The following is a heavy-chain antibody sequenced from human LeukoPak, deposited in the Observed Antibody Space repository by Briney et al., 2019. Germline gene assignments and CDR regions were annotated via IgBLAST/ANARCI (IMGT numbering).Heavy chain of an antibody. CDR2: ISSSSSYT. D-gene: IGHD3-16*01. CDR1: GITFSDYY. V-gene: IGHV3-11*03. CDR3: ATWATGIDY. Sequence: VGSQRLSCAASGITFSDYYMSWIRQAPGKGLEWVSYISSSSSYTNYADSVKGRFTISRDNAKNSVYLQMNSLRAEDTAVYYCATWATGIDYWGQGTLVTVSS. J-gene: IGHJ4*02.